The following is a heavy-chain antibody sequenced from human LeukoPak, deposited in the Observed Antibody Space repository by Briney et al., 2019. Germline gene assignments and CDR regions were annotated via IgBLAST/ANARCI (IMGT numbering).Heavy chain of an antibody. CDR1: GFTFSSYS. CDR3: ARGAGYNYPYYFDY. Sequence: PGGSLRLSCAASGFTFSSYSMSWVRQAPGKGLEWVSGTSDRGDYTYYADSVKGRFTISRDNSKNTLYLQMNSLRAEDTAVYYCARGAGYNYPYYFDYWGQGTLVTVSS. V-gene: IGHV3-23*01. D-gene: IGHD5-24*01. J-gene: IGHJ4*02. CDR2: TSDRGDYT.